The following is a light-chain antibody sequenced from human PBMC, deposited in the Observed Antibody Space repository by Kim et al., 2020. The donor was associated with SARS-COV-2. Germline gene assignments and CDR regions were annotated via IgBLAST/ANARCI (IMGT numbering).Light chain of an antibody. CDR2: TAS. CDR3: QKYDSAPHT. Sequence: SASVGDRVTITCRASQGISNYLAWYQQRPEKVPKLLIYTASTLQSGVPSRFSGSGYGTEFTLTIRSLQPEDVATYYCQKYDSAPHTFGQGTKLEI. J-gene: IGKJ2*01. CDR1: QGISNY. V-gene: IGKV1-27*01.